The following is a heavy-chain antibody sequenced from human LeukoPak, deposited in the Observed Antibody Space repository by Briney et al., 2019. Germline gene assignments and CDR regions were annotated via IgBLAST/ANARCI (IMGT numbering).Heavy chain of an antibody. CDR2: IKQDGSEK. D-gene: IGHD1-26*01. CDR1: GFTFSSYW. Sequence: GGSLRLSCAASGFTFSSYWMSWVRQAPGKGLEWVANIKQDGSEKYFVDSVKGRFTISRDNAKNSLYLQMNTLRAEDTAVYYCARDRGGRARDYWGQGTLVTVSS. J-gene: IGHJ4*02. CDR3: ARDRGGRARDY. V-gene: IGHV3-7*01.